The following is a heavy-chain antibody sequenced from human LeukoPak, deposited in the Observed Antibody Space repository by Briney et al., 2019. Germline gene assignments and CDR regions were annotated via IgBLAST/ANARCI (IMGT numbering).Heavy chain of an antibody. CDR3: AKQPYQYVSGSPSWLDP. J-gene: IGHJ5*02. CDR1: GFTFSNYA. CDR2: IGGSSGKI. V-gene: IGHV3-23*01. D-gene: IGHD3-10*01. Sequence: PGRSLRLSCAASGFTFSNYAMTWVRQAPGKGLEWVSGIGGSSGKIFYADSVKGRFTISRDNSKNTLYLQMNTLRAEDTAVYFCAKQPYQYVSGSPSWLDPWGQGTLVTVSS.